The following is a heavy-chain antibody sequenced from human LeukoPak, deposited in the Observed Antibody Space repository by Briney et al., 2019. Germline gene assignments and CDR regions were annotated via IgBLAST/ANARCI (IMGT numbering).Heavy chain of an antibody. V-gene: IGHV3-11*01. Sequence: GGSLRLSCAASGFTFSDYYMTWLRQAPGKGLEWLSYISNSGDTVFYADSVKGRFTVSRDNAKRSLYLQIESLRDDDTAVYHCALGTINKDFYFGMDVWGQGTTVTVSS. J-gene: IGHJ6*02. CDR1: GFTFSDYY. CDR3: ALGTINKDFYFGMDV. D-gene: IGHD2-8*01. CDR2: ISNSGDTV.